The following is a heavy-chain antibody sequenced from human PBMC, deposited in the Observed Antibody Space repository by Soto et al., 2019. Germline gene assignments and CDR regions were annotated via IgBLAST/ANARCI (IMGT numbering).Heavy chain of an antibody. CDR1: GFTFGDYW. CDR2: MTGDGRTT. J-gene: IGHJ4*02. Sequence: GGSLRLSCAASGFTFGDYWMHWVRQPPGKGPEWVSRMTGDGRTTQYADSVKGRFTASGDNAKSTLYLQMNSLRAEDTAVYYCATAEVDYWGQGTLVTVSS. CDR3: ATAEVDY. V-gene: IGHV3-74*03.